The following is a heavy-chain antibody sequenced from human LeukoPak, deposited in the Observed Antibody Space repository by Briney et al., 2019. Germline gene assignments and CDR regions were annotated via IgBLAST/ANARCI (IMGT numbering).Heavy chain of an antibody. V-gene: IGHV1-2*02. D-gene: IGHD2-2*01. CDR1: GYTFTGYY. CDR2: INPNSGGT. CDR3: ARDLMATDIVVVPAAMAPDYYYYMDV. J-gene: IGHJ6*03. Sequence: ASVKVSCKASGYTFTGYYMHWVRQAPGQGVEWMGWINPNSGGTNYSKKFQGRVTMTRDTSISTAYMELSRLRSDDTAVYYCARDLMATDIVVVPAAMAPDYYYYMDVWGKGTTVTVSS.